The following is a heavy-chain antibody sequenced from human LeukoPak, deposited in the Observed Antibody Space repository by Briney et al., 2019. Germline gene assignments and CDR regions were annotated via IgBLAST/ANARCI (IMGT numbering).Heavy chain of an antibody. CDR2: IIPIFGTA. CDR1: GGTFSSYA. D-gene: IGHD6-19*01. V-gene: IGHV1-69*13. J-gene: IGHJ5*02. CDR3: ARVSTVVAGTFDP. Sequence: SVKVSCKASGGTFSSYAISWVRQAPGQGLEWMGGIIPIFGTANYAQKFQGRVTITADESTSTAYMELSSLRSEDTAVYYCARVSTVVAGTFDPWGQGTLVTVSS.